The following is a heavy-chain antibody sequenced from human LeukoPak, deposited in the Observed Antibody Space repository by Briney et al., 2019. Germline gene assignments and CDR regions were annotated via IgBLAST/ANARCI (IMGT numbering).Heavy chain of an antibody. Sequence: GGSLRLSCAASGFTFDDYGMSWVCQAPGKGLEWVSGINWNGGSTGYAASVKGRFTISRDNANNSLYLQMNSLRAEDTALYHCARGITMVRGVPSDYWGQGTLVTVSS. CDR2: INWNGGST. V-gene: IGHV3-20*01. CDR1: GFTFDDYG. D-gene: IGHD3-10*01. J-gene: IGHJ4*02. CDR3: ARGITMVRGVPSDY.